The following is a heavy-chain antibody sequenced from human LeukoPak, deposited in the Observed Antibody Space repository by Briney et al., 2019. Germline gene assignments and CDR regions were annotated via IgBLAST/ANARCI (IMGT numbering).Heavy chain of an antibody. D-gene: IGHD3-9*01. CDR2: ISSSSSYI. CDR1: GFTFSSYS. V-gene: IGHV3-21*01. Sequence: GGPLRLSCAASGFTFSSYSMNWVRQAPGKGLEWVSSISSSSSYIYYADSVKGRFTISRDNAKNSLYLQMNSLRAEDTAVYYCARETYYDILTGYGWFDPWGQGTMVTASS. CDR3: ARETYYDILTGYGWFDP. J-gene: IGHJ5*02.